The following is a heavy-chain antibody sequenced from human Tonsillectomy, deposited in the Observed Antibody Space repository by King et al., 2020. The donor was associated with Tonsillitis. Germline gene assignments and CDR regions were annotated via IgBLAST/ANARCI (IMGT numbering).Heavy chain of an antibody. CDR3: ARALRGYCSGGSCYWWYFAL. CDR2: ISSSSSYI. CDR1: GFTFSSYS. D-gene: IGHD2-15*01. Sequence: VQLVESGGGLVKPGGSLRLSCAASGFTFSSYSMNWVRQAPGKGLEWVSSISSSSSYIYYADSVKGRFTISRDNAKNSLYLQMNSLRAEDTAVYYCARALRGYCSGGSCYWWYFALWGRGTLVTVAS. J-gene: IGHJ2*01. V-gene: IGHV3-21*01.